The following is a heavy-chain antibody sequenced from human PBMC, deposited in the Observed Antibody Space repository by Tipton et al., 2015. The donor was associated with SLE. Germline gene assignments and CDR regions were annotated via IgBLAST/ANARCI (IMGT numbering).Heavy chain of an antibody. Sequence: LRLSCTVSGGSISSGGYYWSWIRQHPGKGLEWIGYIYYSGSTYYNPSLKNRVTISVDTSKNQFSLKLSSVTAADTAVYYCARGPHSSSYDYWGQGTLVTVSS. CDR2: IYYSGST. CDR3: ARGPHSSSYDY. D-gene: IGHD6-13*01. V-gene: IGHV4-31*02. CDR1: GGSISSGGYY. J-gene: IGHJ4*02.